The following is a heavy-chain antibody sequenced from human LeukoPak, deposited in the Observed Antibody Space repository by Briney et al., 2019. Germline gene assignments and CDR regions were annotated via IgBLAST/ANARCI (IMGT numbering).Heavy chain of an antibody. D-gene: IGHD6-13*01. V-gene: IGHV3-30*18. J-gene: IGHJ4*02. CDR3: AKDRETTSSGTFDS. CDR2: VTEDGTNE. Sequence: GGSLRLSCAASGFTFTSYGMHCVRQAPGKGLEWVAFVTEDGTNEKYADSVKGRCTISRDNSNNTLYLQMNSLRAEDTGIYYCAKDRETTSSGTFDSWGQGTLVTVSS. CDR1: GFTFTSYG.